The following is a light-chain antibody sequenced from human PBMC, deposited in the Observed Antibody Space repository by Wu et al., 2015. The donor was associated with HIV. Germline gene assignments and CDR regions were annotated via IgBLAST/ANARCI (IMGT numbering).Light chain of an antibody. CDR1: RSVGTY. V-gene: IGKV3-11*01. Sequence: DIVLTQSPATLSLSPGERATLSCRASRSVGTYLVWYQQKPGQAPRLLIYDASNRATGIPARFSGSGSGTDFTLTISSLEPEDSAMYFCQQRSNWLSFGGGTKVEI. CDR2: DAS. CDR3: QQRSNWLS. J-gene: IGKJ4*01.